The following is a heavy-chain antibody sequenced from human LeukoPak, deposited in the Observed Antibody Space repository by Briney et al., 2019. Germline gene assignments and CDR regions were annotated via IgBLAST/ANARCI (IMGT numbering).Heavy chain of an antibody. CDR1: GDSISTYY. J-gene: IGHJ4*02. CDR3: ARAHTSSWYMDY. D-gene: IGHD6-13*01. Sequence: KPPETLSLTCTVSGDSISTYYWSWIRQPPGKGLEWIGYVYYNGNTNYNPSLKSRVTISVDTSKNQISLKLTSVTAADTAVYYCARAHTSSWYMDYWGQGTLVTVSS. V-gene: IGHV4-59*01. CDR2: VYYNGNT.